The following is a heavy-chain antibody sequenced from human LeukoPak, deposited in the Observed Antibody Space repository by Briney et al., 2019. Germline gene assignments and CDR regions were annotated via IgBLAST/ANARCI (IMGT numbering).Heavy chain of an antibody. Sequence: SEILSLTCAVYGGSFSGNNWNWVRQPPGKGLEWIGEINNSGANRYNPSLKSRLTISVDPSKNQFSLKLKSVTAADTAVYYCARGSPNLDSWGQGTLVTVSS. CDR3: ARGSPNLDS. CDR1: GGSFSGNN. J-gene: IGHJ5*01. V-gene: IGHV4-34*01. CDR2: INNSGAN.